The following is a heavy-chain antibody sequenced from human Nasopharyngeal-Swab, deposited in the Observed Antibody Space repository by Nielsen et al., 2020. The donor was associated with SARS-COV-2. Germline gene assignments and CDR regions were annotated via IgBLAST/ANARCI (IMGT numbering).Heavy chain of an antibody. J-gene: IGHJ3*02. CDR2: ISGSGGST. CDR1: GSTFSSYA. D-gene: IGHD2-2*01. V-gene: IGHV3-23*01. CDR3: DRSTGWFDAFDI. Sequence: GGSLRLSCAASGSTFSSYAMSWARQAPGKGLEWVSAISGSGGSTYYADSVKGRFTISRDNSKNTLYLQMNSLRAEDTAVYYCDRSTGWFDAFDIWGQGTMVTVSS.